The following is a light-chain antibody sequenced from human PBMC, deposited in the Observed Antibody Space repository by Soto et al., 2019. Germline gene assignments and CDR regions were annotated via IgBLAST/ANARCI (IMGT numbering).Light chain of an antibody. Sequence: DIQMTPSPSSLSASVGDRVTITCRASQSINDYLNWYQQKPGKAPKLLIYAASSLQSGVPSRFSGDGSGTDFTLTISSLQPEDFATYYCQQSYRTFGQGTRLEIK. J-gene: IGKJ5*01. V-gene: IGKV1-39*01. CDR3: QQSYRT. CDR2: AAS. CDR1: QSINDY.